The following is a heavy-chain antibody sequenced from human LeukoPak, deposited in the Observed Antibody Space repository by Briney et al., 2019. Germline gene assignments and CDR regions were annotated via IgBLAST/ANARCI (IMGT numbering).Heavy chain of an antibody. Sequence: ASVKVSCKPSGSTFTTYYMHWVRQAPGQGLEWMGIINPSGGSTTYAQKFQGRVTMTRDTSTSTVYMELSSLRSEDTAVYYCARENGGYSFDYWGQGTLVTVSS. D-gene: IGHD2-21*02. CDR3: ARENGGYSFDY. J-gene: IGHJ4*02. CDR1: GSTFTTYY. V-gene: IGHV1-46*01. CDR2: INPSGGST.